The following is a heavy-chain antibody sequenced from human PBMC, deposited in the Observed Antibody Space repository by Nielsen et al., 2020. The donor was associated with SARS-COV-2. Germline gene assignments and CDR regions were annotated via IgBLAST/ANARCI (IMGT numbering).Heavy chain of an antibody. CDR3: TRDPPDSGWALDY. D-gene: IGHD6-19*01. Sequence: GESLKISCAASGFTFTTHAMHWVRQAPGKGLEWVAMIWRGGNYKFYADSVRGRFTISRDDSKNMVSLQMESLRVEDTALYYCTRDPPDSGWALDYWGQGTTVIVSS. J-gene: IGHJ4*03. V-gene: IGHV3-33*04. CDR2: IWRGGNYK. CDR1: GFTFTTHA.